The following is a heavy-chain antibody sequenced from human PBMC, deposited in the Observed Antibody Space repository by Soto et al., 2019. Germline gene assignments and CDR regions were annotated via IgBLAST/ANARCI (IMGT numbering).Heavy chain of an antibody. J-gene: IGHJ5*02. CDR2: ILHIGST. CDR3: ASGFDSDGLYNGGHP. D-gene: IGHD3-22*01. Sequence: VQLQESGPGLVKPSGTLSLTCTVSGGSISTTNWWSWVRQSPGKGLEWIGEILHIGSTNYNPSLKSRVPISIDKSKNQFSLRRSSVTAADTAVYYCASGFDSDGLYNGGHPWGQGTLVSVSS. V-gene: IGHV4-4*02. CDR1: GGSISTTNW.